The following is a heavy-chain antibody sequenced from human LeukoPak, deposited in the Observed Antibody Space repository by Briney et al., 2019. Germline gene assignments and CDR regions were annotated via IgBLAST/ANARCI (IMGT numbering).Heavy chain of an antibody. CDR1: GFTFSSYS. CDR3: AKWASSSSGLDY. J-gene: IGHJ4*02. Sequence: GGSLRLSCAASGFTFSSYSMNWVRQAPGKGLEWVSSISSSSSYIYYADSVKGRFTISRDNSKNTLYLQMNSLRAEDTAVYYCAKWASSSSGLDYWGQGTLVTVSS. CDR2: ISSSSSYI. D-gene: IGHD6-6*01. V-gene: IGHV3-21*01.